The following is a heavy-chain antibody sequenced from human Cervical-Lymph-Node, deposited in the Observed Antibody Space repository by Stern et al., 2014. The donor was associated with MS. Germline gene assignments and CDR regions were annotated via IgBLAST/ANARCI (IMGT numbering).Heavy chain of an antibody. D-gene: IGHD3-16*01. CDR2: ISGTGGST. CDR1: GFNFNDYA. V-gene: IGHV3-23*04. CDR3: AKDLVYDYVWAPYSFDF. J-gene: IGHJ4*02. Sequence: EVQLVESGGGLVQPGGSLRISCAASGFNFNDYAMSWVRQAPGKGLECVSAISGTGGSTSYAASVQGRSTISDDNSKDTLYLQMNSLRAEDSAVYYCAKDLVYDYVWAPYSFDFWGQGALVTVSS.